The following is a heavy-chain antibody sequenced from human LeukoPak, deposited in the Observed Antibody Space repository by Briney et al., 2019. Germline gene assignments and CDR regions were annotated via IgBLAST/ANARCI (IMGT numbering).Heavy chain of an antibody. CDR3: VRDQEGFDY. CDR2: IYPRDGST. J-gene: IGHJ4*02. V-gene: IGHV1-46*01. CDR1: GYIFTSNY. Sequence: ASVKVSCTASGYIFTSNYIHWVRQAPGQGLEWMGMIYPRDGSTSYAQRFQDRVTVTRDTSTSTVHMELSGLRSEDTAVYYCVRDQEGFDYWGQGTQVSVSS.